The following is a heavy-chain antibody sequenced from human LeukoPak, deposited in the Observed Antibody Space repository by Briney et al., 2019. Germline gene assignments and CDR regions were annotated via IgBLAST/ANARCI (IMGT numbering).Heavy chain of an antibody. D-gene: IGHD1-20*01. J-gene: IGHJ4*02. V-gene: IGHV3-53*01. Sequence: GGSLRLSCAASGFTVSSNYMSWVRQAPGKGLEWVSVIYSGGSTYYADSVKGRFTISRDNSKNTLYLQMNTLRAEDTAVYYCARELYNWNVDYWGQGTLVTVSS. CDR1: GFTVSSNY. CDR2: IYSGGST. CDR3: ARELYNWNVDY.